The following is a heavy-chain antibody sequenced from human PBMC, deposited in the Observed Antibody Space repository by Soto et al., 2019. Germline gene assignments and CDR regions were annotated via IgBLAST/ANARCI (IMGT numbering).Heavy chain of an antibody. J-gene: IGHJ6*02. D-gene: IGHD3-10*01. CDR2: VSSTSSYI. CDR3: AKDRGRGSPVSGGLDV. Sequence: GGSLRLSCAASGFTFSHYSMNWVRQAPGKGLEWVAFVSSTSSYIYYAGSVKGRFTISRDNATNSLYLQMNTLRAEDTAVYYCAKDRGRGSPVSGGLDVWGQGTTVTVPS. CDR1: GFTFSHYS. V-gene: IGHV3-21*01.